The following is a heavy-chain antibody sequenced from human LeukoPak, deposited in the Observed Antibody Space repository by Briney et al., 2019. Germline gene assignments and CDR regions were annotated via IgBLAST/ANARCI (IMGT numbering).Heavy chain of an antibody. Sequence: GGSLRLSCAAPGIPFSSFGMHWLRQAPGKGLEWVAFIWYDGSNKYYADSVKGRFTISRDNSKNTLYLQMNSLTAEDTAVYYCASLARGGNWFDPWGQGTLVTVSS. J-gene: IGHJ5*02. V-gene: IGHV3-33*01. D-gene: IGHD6-6*01. CDR2: IWYDGSNK. CDR3: ASLARGGNWFDP. CDR1: GIPFSSFG.